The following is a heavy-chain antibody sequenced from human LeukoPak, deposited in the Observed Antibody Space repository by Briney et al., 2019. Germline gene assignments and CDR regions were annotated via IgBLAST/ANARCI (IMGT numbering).Heavy chain of an antibody. D-gene: IGHD1-26*01. V-gene: IGHV4-59*11. J-gene: IGHJ5*02. CDR1: GGSFSNHY. Sequence: PSETLFLTCTVFGGSFSNHYWGWIRQPPGKGLEWIGYFYHSGTTNYNPSLKSRVTMSVDTSKKQFSLKLTSVTAADTAVYYCARVSGSNLNNWFDPWGQGTLVTVSS. CDR3: ARVSGSNLNNWFDP. CDR2: FYHSGTT.